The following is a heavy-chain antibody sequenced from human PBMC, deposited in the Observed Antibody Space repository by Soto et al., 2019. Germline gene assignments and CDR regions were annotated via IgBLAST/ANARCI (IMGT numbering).Heavy chain of an antibody. D-gene: IGHD6-13*01. CDR2: LNPSGGST. CDR1: GYTFTSYY. J-gene: IGHJ6*02. Sequence: GASVKVSCKASGYTFTSYYMHWVRQAPGQGLEWMGILNPSGGSTSYAQKFQGRVTMTRDTSTSTVYMELSSLRSEDTAVYYCARGPPWSGSSSDDPYYYYGMDVWGQGTTVTVSS. CDR3: ARGPPWSGSSSDDPYYYYGMDV. V-gene: IGHV1-46*01.